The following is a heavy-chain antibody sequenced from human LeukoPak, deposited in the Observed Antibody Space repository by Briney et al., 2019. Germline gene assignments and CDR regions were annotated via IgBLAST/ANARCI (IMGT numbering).Heavy chain of an antibody. CDR1: DFPVSDNY. CDR2: ISNYGVT. V-gene: IGHV3-53*01. CDR3: WAWGIYYTPSYY. D-gene: IGHD3-3*01. J-gene: IGHJ4*02. Sequence: PGGSLRLSCVISDFPVSDNYMSWVRQAPGRGLEWVSVISNYGVTHYADSVKGRFAISRDDSNDTVFLQMSSLRPEDTAVYYCWAWGIYYTPSYYGGQGTLVTVSS.